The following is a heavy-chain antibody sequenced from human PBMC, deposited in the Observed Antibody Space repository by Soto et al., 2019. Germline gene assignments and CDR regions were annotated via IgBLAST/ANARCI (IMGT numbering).Heavy chain of an antibody. V-gene: IGHV1-2*04. CDR1: GYTFTGYY. CDR2: INPNSGGT. D-gene: IGHD2-15*01. CDR3: ARDYCSGGSCYVDI. Sequence: ASVKVSCKASGYTFTGYYMHWVRQAPGQGLEWMGWINPNSGGTNYAQKFQGWVTMTRDTSISTAYMELSRLRSDDTAVYYCARDYCSGGSCYVDIWGQGTMVTVSS. J-gene: IGHJ3*02.